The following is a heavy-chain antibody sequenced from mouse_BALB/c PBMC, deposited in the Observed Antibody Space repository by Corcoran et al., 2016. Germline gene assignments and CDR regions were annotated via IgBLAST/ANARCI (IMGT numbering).Heavy chain of an antibody. D-gene: IGHD1-1*01. CDR1: GYTFTSYV. Sequence: EVQLQQSGPELVKPGASVKMSCKASGYTFTSYVMHWVKQKPGQGLEWIGYINPYNDGTKYNEKFNGKATLISDKSSSTAYMELSSLTSEDSAVYYCARVSYGSLRYAMDYWGQGTSVTGSS. V-gene: IGHV1S136*01. CDR2: INPYNDGT. J-gene: IGHJ4*01. CDR3: ARVSYGSLRYAMDY.